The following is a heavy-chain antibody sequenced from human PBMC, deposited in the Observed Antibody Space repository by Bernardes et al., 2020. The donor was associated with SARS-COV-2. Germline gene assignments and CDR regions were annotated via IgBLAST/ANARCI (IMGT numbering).Heavy chain of an antibody. CDR1: GDSISTNGYY. Sequence: SETLSLTCSVSGDSISTNGYYWGWIRQPPGKGLEWIGNIYYSGSTYYSPSLQSRVTISVDTSKNQFSLKLSSVTAADTAVYYCARWIFTIRGVTRRYFDPWGQGTLVTVSS. D-gene: IGHD3-16*01. CDR3: ARWIFTIRGVTRRYFDP. CDR2: IYYSGST. J-gene: IGHJ5*02. V-gene: IGHV4-39*01.